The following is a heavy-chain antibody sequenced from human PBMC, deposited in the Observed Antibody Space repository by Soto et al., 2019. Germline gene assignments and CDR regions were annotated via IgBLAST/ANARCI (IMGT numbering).Heavy chain of an antibody. Sequence: KPSETLSLTCTVSGASVGSRSHSWAWFRQPPGKGLEWIGNIDSSEITEFSPSLRSRLSMSVDASANQFSLNLKSVTAQDTAVYFCARVETDLALWRSYFEFWGRGVLVTVSS. J-gene: IGHJ4*01. CDR3: ARVETDLALWRSYFEF. CDR2: IDSSEIT. V-gene: IGHV4-39*01. CDR1: GASVGSRSHS. D-gene: IGHD5-18*01.